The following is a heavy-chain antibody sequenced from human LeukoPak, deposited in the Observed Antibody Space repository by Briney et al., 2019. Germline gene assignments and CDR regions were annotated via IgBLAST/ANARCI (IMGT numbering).Heavy chain of an antibody. D-gene: IGHD5-18*01. Sequence: PGGSLRLSCAASGFTFSSYEMNWVRQAPGKGLEWVSYISSSGSTIYYADSVKGRFTISRDNAKNSLYLQMNSLRTEDTALYYCAKDILTAMVNDDYWGQGTLVTVSS. CDR1: GFTFSSYE. CDR2: ISSSGSTI. J-gene: IGHJ4*02. CDR3: AKDILTAMVNDDY. V-gene: IGHV3-48*03.